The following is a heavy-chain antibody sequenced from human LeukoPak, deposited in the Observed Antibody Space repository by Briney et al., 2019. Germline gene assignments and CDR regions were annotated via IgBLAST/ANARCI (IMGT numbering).Heavy chain of an antibody. Sequence: ASVKVSCKASGYTFTGYYMHWVRQAPGQGLEWMGRINPNSGGTNYAQKFQGRVTMTRDTSISTAYVELSRLRSDDTAVYYCARGGPRYYDSSGYANPPFDYWGQGTLVTVSS. CDR3: ARGGPRYYDSSGYANPPFDY. V-gene: IGHV1-2*06. D-gene: IGHD3-22*01. CDR1: GYTFTGYY. J-gene: IGHJ4*02. CDR2: INPNSGGT.